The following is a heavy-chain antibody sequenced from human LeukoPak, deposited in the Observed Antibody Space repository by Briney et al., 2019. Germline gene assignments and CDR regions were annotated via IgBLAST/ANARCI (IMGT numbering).Heavy chain of an antibody. J-gene: IGHJ4*02. V-gene: IGHV3-23*01. CDR3: AKAMAVAHRYFDY. CDR1: GFTFSSYA. D-gene: IGHD6-19*01. Sequence: AGGSLRLSCAASGFTFSSYAMSWVRQAPGKGLEWVSAISGSGGSTYYADSVKGRFTISRDNSKNTLYLQMNSLRAEDTAVYYCAKAMAVAHRYFDYWGQGTLVTVSS. CDR2: ISGSGGST.